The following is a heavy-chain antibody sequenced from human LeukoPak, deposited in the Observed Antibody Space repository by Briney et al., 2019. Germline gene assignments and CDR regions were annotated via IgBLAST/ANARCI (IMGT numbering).Heavy chain of an antibody. D-gene: IGHD3-22*01. V-gene: IGHV4-61*05. CDR1: GGSISSSSYY. CDR3: ARSLYYYDSSGYLFDY. J-gene: IGHJ4*02. Sequence: SETLSLTCTVSGGSISSSSYYWGWIRQPPGKGLEWIGRIYTSGSTNYNPSLKSRVTMSVDTSKNQFSLKLSSVTAADTAVYYCARSLYYYDSSGYLFDYWGQGTLVTVSS. CDR2: IYTSGST.